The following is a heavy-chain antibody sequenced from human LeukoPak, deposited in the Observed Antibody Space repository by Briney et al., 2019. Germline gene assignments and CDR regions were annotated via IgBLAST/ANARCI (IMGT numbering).Heavy chain of an antibody. CDR3: ARDRKYQLLTHPFDY. J-gene: IGHJ4*02. V-gene: IGHV1-18*01. CDR2: ISAYNGNT. D-gene: IGHD2-2*01. CDR1: GYTFTSYG. Sequence: GASVKVSCKASGYTFTSYGISWVRQAPGQGLEWMGWISAYNGNTNYAQKLQGRVTMTTDTSTSTAYMELRSLRSDDTAVYYCARDRKYQLLTHPFDYWGQGTLVTVSS.